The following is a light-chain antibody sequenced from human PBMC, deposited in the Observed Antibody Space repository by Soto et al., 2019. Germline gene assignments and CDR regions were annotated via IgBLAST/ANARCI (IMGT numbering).Light chain of an antibody. CDR1: SSNIGSNT. J-gene: IGLJ2*01. CDR2: RNN. Sequence: QSVLTQPPSASGTPGQRVTISCSGSSSNIGSNTVNWYQHLPGTAPKLLIYRNNQRTSGVPYRFSGSNSGTSASLAISGLQSEDEADYYCAGWDDSLNGVVFGGWTKLAAL. V-gene: IGLV1-44*01. CDR3: AGWDDSLNGVV.